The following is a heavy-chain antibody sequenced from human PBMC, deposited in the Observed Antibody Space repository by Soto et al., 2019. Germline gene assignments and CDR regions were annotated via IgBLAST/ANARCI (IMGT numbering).Heavy chain of an antibody. J-gene: IGHJ6*02. V-gene: IGHV3-30-3*01. CDR1: GFTFSSYA. CDR3: ASGPGYYYYGMDV. Sequence: PGGSLRLSCAASGFTFSSYAMHWVRQAPGKGLEWVAVISYDGSNKYYADSVKGRFTISRDNSKNTLYLQMNSLRAEDTAVYYCASGPGYYYYGMDVWGQGTTVTVSS. CDR2: ISYDGSNK.